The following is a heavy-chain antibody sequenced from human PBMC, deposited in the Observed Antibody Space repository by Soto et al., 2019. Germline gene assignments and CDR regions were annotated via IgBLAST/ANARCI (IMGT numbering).Heavy chain of an antibody. CDR1: GFTFSSYA. D-gene: IGHD4-4*01. V-gene: IGHV3-23*01. CDR2: ISLTGAT. J-gene: IGHJ4*02. Sequence: GGSLRLSCAASGFTFSSYAMNWVRQAPGKGPEWVSHISLTGATYYADSVKGRFTVSRDNSKNTLFLQMHGPRAEDTAVFYCAKDRDDYRNYVFDYWGQGTLVTVSS. CDR3: AKDRDDYRNYVFDY.